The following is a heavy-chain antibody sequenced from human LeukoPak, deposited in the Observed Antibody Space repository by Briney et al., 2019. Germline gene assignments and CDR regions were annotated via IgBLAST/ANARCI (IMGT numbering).Heavy chain of an antibody. V-gene: IGHV3-23*01. CDR2: ISGSGGST. CDR1: RVTYRNKA. CDR3: ARGPNREYYDSSGYYHAY. Sequence: GGALRPLCADSRVTYRNKAMSWVHQAPGKGLEWVSAISGSGGSTYYADSVKGRFTISRDNSKSTLYLQMNSLRAEGTAVYYCARGPNREYYDSSGYYHAYWGQGTLVTVSS. J-gene: IGHJ4*02. D-gene: IGHD3-22*01.